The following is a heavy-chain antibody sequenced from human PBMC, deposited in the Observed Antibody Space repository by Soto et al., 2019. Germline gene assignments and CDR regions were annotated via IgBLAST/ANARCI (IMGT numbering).Heavy chain of an antibody. D-gene: IGHD6-19*01. J-gene: IGHJ4*02. CDR1: AGSISSYY. CDR3: ARLRAVAGIDY. CDR2: IYYSGST. V-gene: IGHV4-59*01. Sequence: QVQLQESGPGLVKPSETLSLTCTVSAGSISSYYWSWIRQPPGKGLEWIGYIYYSGSTNYNPSLKSRVTISVDTSKNQFSLKLSSVTAAYTAVYYSARLRAVAGIDYWGQGTLVTVSS.